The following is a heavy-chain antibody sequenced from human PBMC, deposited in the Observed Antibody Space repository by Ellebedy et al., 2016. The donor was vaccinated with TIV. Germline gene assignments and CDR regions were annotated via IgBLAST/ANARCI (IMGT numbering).Heavy chain of an antibody. J-gene: IGHJ6*02. CDR1: GVFLSGYY. D-gene: IGHD4-17*01. CDR2: VSHRGNT. V-gene: IGHV4-34*01. Sequence: MPGGSLRLSCGVHGVFLSGYYWTWIRQSPGKGLEWIGEVSHRGNTNYNPSLKSRVTISVDTSKNQFSLKLSSVTAADTAVYYCARHDYGDRTTYLYYYYGMDVWGQGTTVTVSS. CDR3: ARHDYGDRTTYLYYYYGMDV.